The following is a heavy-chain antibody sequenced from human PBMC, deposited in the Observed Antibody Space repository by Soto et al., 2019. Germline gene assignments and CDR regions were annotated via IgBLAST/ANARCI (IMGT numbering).Heavy chain of an antibody. J-gene: IGHJ6*02. D-gene: IGHD1-1*01. V-gene: IGHV1-2*04. CDR3: ARDDGYNGGNSGYYGMDF. CDR2: INPNSGGT. CDR1: GYTFTGYY. Sequence: QVQLVQSGAEVKKPGASVKVSCKASGYTFTGYYMHWVRQAPGQGLEWMGWINPNSGGTNYAQKFQGWVTMTRDTSISTAYMALSRLRSDDTAVYYGARDDGYNGGNSGYYGMDFWGQGTTVTVSS.